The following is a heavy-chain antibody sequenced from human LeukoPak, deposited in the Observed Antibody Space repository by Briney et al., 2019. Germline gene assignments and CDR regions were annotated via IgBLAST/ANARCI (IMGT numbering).Heavy chain of an antibody. J-gene: IGHJ6*02. CDR1: GFTVSSNY. V-gene: IGHV3-53*01. CDR3: ARDPYYYGMDV. CDR2: IYSGGST. Sequence: GGSLRLSCAASGFTVSSNYMSWVRQAPGKGLEWVSVIYSGGSTYYADSVKGRFTISRDNSKNTLYLQMNSLRAEDTAVYYCARDPYYYGMDVWGQGTTVTVSS.